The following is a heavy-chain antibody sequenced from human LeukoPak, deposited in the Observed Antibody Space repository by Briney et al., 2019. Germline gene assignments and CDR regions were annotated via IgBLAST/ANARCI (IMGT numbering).Heavy chain of an antibody. D-gene: IGHD5-18*01. Sequence: SQTMSLTCTVCGDFISSGSNHWSWIRQPAGKPLEWIERIYSSGSTNYSPSLRSRVTISVDTSKNQFSLKLNSVTAADTAVYYCARDRVRRTGYSYGYSEHNYYMDVWGKGTTVTVSS. J-gene: IGHJ6*03. CDR1: GDFISSGSNH. CDR2: IYSSGST. CDR3: ARDRVRRTGYSYGYSEHNYYMDV. V-gene: IGHV4-61*02.